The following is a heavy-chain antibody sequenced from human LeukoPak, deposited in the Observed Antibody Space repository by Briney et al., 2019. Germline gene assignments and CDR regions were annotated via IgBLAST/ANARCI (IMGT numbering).Heavy chain of an antibody. D-gene: IGHD3-16*02. J-gene: IGHJ4*02. CDR1: GYTFTSYG. CDR2: INPNSGGT. V-gene: IGHV1-2*02. Sequence: ASVKVSCKASGYTFTSYGISWVRQAPGQGLEWMGWINPNSGGTNYAQKFQGRVTMTRDTSISTAYMELSRLRPDDTAVYYCARQGGPSMITFGGVIAIDYWGQGTLVTVSS. CDR3: ARQGGPSMITFGGVIAIDY.